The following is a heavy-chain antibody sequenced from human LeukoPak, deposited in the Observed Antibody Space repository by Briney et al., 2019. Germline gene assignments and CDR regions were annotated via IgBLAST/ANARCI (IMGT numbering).Heavy chain of an antibody. CDR1: GGSFSVWY. CDR2: ITHSGRP. Sequence: SETLSLTCAIYGGSFSVWYWSWVRQSPGKGLELIADITHSGRPHYNPSLQSRVTISADTSKNPFSLRLTSVTAADTAVYYCAPIFRDSSYFASWRQGTLVSDYS. D-gene: IGHD2-21*02. V-gene: IGHV4-34*01. J-gene: IGHJ4*01. CDR3: APIFRDSSYFAS.